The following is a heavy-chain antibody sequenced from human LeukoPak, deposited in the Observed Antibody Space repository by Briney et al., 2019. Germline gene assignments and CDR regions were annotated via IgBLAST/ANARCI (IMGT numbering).Heavy chain of an antibody. D-gene: IGHD2-21*02. J-gene: IGHJ4*02. CDR1: GFTFSYYT. CDR2: ISSSSRHT. Sequence: GGSLRLSCAASGFTFSYYTMNWVRQAPGKGLQWVSSISSSSRHTYYAESLKGRFNISRDNANNSLYLQMNSLRADDTAVYYCAGATTALTVWGQGTLVTVSS. V-gene: IGHV3-21*01. CDR3: AGATTALTV.